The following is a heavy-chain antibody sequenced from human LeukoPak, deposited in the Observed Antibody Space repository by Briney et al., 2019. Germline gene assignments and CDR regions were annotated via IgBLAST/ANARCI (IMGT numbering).Heavy chain of an antibody. J-gene: IGHJ4*02. D-gene: IGHD6-19*01. Sequence: PSETLSLTCTVSGGSILNYYWTWIRQPPGKGLEWIGYIYSTRDTNYNPSLKSRVSISADTSKNQFSLKLSSVTAADTAVYYCARIAVSSGWGYFDYWGQGTPVTASS. V-gene: IGHV4-59*01. CDR2: IYSTRDT. CDR1: GGSILNYY. CDR3: ARIAVSSGWGYFDY.